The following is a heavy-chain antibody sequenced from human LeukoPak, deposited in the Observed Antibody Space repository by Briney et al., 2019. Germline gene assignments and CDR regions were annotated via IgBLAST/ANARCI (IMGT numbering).Heavy chain of an antibody. D-gene: IGHD3-10*01. Sequence: SVEVSCKASGGTFSSYAISWVRQAPGQGLEWMGRIIPIFGTANYAHKFQGRVTITTDESTSTAYMELSSLRSEDTAVYYCARDESIWFGELLSRGFDPWGQGTLVTVSS. J-gene: IGHJ5*02. V-gene: IGHV1-69*05. CDR3: ARDESIWFGELLSRGFDP. CDR1: GGTFSSYA. CDR2: IIPIFGTA.